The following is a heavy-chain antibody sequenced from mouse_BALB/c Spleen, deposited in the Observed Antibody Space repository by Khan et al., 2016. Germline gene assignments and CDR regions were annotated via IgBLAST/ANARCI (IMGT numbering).Heavy chain of an antibody. Sequence: QIQLVQSGPELKKPGETVKISCKASGYTFTNYGMNWVKQAPGKGLKWMGWINTYTGESTYADDFKGRFAISLQTSASTAYLQINNLKHEDTAAYFCAIGGDYGGFASWGQGTLVTVSA. J-gene: IGHJ3*01. CDR1: GYTFTNYG. V-gene: IGHV9-3-1*01. D-gene: IGHD2-13*01. CDR3: AIGGDYGGFAS. CDR2: INTYTGES.